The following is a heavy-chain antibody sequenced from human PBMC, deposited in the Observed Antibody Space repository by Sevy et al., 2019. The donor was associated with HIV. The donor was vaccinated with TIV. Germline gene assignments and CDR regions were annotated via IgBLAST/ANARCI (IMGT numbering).Heavy chain of an antibody. V-gene: IGHV4-59*01. Sequence: SETLSLTCTVSGDSISSYYWSWIRQPPGKGREWIGYIYYSGRTNYNPSLKSRVAISKDTSKNQFSLKLSSVTAADTAVYYCARALQDYYYGMDVWGQGTTVTVSS. J-gene: IGHJ6*02. CDR1: GDSISSYY. CDR2: IYYSGRT. CDR3: ARALQDYYYGMDV.